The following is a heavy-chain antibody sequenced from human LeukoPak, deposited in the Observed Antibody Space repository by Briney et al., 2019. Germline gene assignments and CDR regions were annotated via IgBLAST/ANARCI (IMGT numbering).Heavy chain of an antibody. V-gene: IGHV4-59*01. D-gene: IGHD6-13*01. CDR3: ARRAAAVGTYYMDV. Sequence: SETLSLTRTVSGGSINSYHWNWIRQPPGKGLEWIGYIYYSGGTNYNPSLKSRVTIAVDTSKYQFSLKLSSVTAADPAVYYCARRAAAVGTYYMDVWGKGTTVTASS. CDR1: GGSINSYH. J-gene: IGHJ6*03. CDR2: IYYSGGT.